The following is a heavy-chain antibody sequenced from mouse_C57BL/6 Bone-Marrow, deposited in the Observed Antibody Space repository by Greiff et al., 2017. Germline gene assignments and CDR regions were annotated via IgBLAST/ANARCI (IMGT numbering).Heavy chain of an antibody. CDR2: IDPENGDT. V-gene: IGHV14-4*01. D-gene: IGHD2-4*01. J-gene: IGHJ1*03. CDR3: TPVYYDYDGPPYWYFDV. CDR1: GYTFTCYW. Sequence: VQLQQPGTELVKPGASVKLSCKASGYTFTCYWMHWVKQRPEQGLEWIGWIDPENGDTEYASKFQGKATITADTSSNTAYLQLSSLTSEDTAVYYCTPVYYDYDGPPYWYFDVWGTGTTVTVSS.